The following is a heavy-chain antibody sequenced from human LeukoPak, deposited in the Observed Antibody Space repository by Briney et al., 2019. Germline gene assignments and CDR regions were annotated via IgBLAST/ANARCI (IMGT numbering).Heavy chain of an antibody. D-gene: IGHD3-22*01. Sequence: GGSLRLSCAASGFTFSSYAMSWVRQAPGKGLEWVSAISGSGGSTYYADSVKGRFTISRDNSKNTLYLQMNSLGAEDTAVYYCAKDYSGYYDSSGYYSDDAFDIWGQGTMVTVSS. CDR1: GFTFSSYA. CDR3: AKDYSGYYDSSGYYSDDAFDI. CDR2: ISGSGGST. J-gene: IGHJ3*02. V-gene: IGHV3-23*01.